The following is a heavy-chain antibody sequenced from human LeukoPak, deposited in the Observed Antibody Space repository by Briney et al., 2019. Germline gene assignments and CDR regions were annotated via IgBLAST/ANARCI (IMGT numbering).Heavy chain of an antibody. CDR1: GGSISSSSYY. CDR3: VRHPGGVYYYYYMDV. J-gene: IGHJ6*03. CDR2: IYYSGST. D-gene: IGHD6-25*01. V-gene: IGHV4-39*01. Sequence: SETLSLTCTVSGGSISSSSYYWGWIRQPPGKGLEWIGSIYYSGSTYYNPSLKSRVTISVDTSKNQFSLKLSSVTAADTAVYYCVRHPGGVYYYYYMDVWGKGTTVTVSS.